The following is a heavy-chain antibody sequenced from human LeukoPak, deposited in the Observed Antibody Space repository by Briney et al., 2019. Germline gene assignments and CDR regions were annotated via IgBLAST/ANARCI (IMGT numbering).Heavy chain of an antibody. J-gene: IGHJ5*02. CDR1: GFTFSNYG. Sequence: GGSLRLSCAASGFTFSNYGVHWVRQAPGKGLEWVAVISYDGSNKYYADFVKGRFTISRDNSKNTLYLQMNSLRAEDTAVYYCAKVSSIAAAGIGEGNWFDPWGQGTLVTVSS. CDR2: ISYDGSNK. D-gene: IGHD6-13*01. V-gene: IGHV3-30*18. CDR3: AKVSSIAAAGIGEGNWFDP.